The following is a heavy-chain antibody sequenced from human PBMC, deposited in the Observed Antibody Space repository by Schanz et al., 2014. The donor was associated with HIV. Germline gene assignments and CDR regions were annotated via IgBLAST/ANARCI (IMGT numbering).Heavy chain of an antibody. J-gene: IGHJ3*02. D-gene: IGHD1-26*01. Sequence: QVQLVQSGAEMRKPGASVKVSCKASGYTFSDYDINWVRQAPGQGLEWMGWVNPESGNTGMADTFLGRLSLTRFTSTGTAYMELSRLRSDDTAVYYCARGIVGATPAFDIWGQGKMVTVSS. CDR2: VNPESGNT. CDR3: ARGIVGATPAFDI. CDR1: GYTFSDYD. V-gene: IGHV1-8*02.